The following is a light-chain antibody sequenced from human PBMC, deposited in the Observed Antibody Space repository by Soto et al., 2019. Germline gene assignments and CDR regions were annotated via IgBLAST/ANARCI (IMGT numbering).Light chain of an antibody. J-gene: IGKJ5*01. V-gene: IGKV1-5*01. CDR3: QQYNSYSIT. CDR2: DAF. Sequence: DIQMTQSPSTLSASVGDRVTITCRASQSINNWLAWYQQKPGKAPKLLIFDAFNLESGVPFRFSGSGFGTEFTLTISSLQPDDSATYYCQQYNSYSITFGQGTRLEIK. CDR1: QSINNW.